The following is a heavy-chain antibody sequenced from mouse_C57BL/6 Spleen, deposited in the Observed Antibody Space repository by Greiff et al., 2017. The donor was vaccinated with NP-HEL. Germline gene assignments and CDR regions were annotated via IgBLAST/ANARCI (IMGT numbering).Heavy chain of an antibody. Sequence: VQLKESGPGMVKPSQSLSLTCTVTGYSITSGYDWHWIRHFPGNKLEWMGYISYSGSTNYNPSLKSRISITHDTSKNHFFLKLNSVTTEDTATYYCARGGKYSIWYFDVWGTGTTVTVSS. J-gene: IGHJ1*03. V-gene: IGHV3-1*01. CDR3: ARGGKYSIWYFDV. D-gene: IGHD2-5*01. CDR1: GYSITSGYD. CDR2: ISYSGST.